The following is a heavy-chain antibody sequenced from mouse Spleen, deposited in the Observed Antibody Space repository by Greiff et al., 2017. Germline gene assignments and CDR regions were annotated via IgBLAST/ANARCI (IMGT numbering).Heavy chain of an antibody. CDR3: AKDGYYESDY. J-gene: IGHJ2*01. Sequence: QVQLQQPGAELVKPGASVKLSCKASGYTFTSYGMHWVQQRPGQGLEWIGEISPSNGRSNYNEKFENKATLTVDKSSSTAYMQLSSLTSEDSAVYYCAKDGYYESDYWGQGTTLTVSS. V-gene: IGHV1S81*02. CDR2: ISPSNGRS. CDR1: GYTFTSYG. D-gene: IGHD2-3*01.